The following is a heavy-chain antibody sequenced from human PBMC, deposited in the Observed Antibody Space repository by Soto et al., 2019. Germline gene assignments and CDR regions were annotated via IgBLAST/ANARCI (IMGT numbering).Heavy chain of an antibody. D-gene: IGHD6-6*01. CDR1: SGSFSGYY. CDR3: ARAPKVSGSSQTRPDF. J-gene: IGHJ4*02. V-gene: IGHV4-34*01. CDR2: ISQSGNT. Sequence: PSETLSLTCSIYSGSFSGYYCSWIRQPPGKGLEWIGEISQSGNTSYSPSLKSRVSISIDTSKKQFSLNLASVSAADTAVYYCARAPKVSGSSQTRPDFWGQGTLVTVSS.